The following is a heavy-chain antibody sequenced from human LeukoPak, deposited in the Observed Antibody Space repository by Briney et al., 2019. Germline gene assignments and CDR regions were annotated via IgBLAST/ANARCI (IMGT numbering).Heavy chain of an antibody. CDR3: ARVRSYSSPDY. D-gene: IGHD6-13*01. J-gene: IGHJ4*02. CDR2: ISYDGSNK. CDR1: GFTFSSYG. V-gene: IGHV3-30*03. Sequence: GGSLRLSCAASGFTFSSYGMHWVRQAPGKGLEWVAVISYDGSNKYYADSVKGRFTISRDNSKNTLYLQMNSLRAEDTAVYYCARVRSYSSPDYWGQGTLVTVSS.